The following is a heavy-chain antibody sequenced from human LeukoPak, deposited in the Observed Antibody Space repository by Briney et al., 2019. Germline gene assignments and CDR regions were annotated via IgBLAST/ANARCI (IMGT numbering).Heavy chain of an antibody. Sequence: GGSLRLSCAASGFTLSDHYMDWVRQAPGKGLEWVGRSRNKANSYTTEYAASVTGRFTIARDDSENSLYLQMNSLKTEDTAVYYCARGDSSGYSNYWGQGTLVTVCS. CDR3: ARGDSSGYSNY. CDR2: SRNKANSYTT. J-gene: IGHJ4*02. V-gene: IGHV3-72*01. D-gene: IGHD3-22*01. CDR1: GFTLSDHY.